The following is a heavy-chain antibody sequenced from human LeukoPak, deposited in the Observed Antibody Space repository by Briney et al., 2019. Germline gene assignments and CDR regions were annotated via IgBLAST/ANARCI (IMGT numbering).Heavy chain of an antibody. CDR2: IYYSGST. V-gene: IGHV4-59*08. Sequence: PSETLSLTCTVSGGSISNYYWSWIRQPPGKGLEWIGYIYYSGSTNYNPSLKSRVTISVDTSKNQFSLKLSSVTAADTAVYYCARLPSMAYAFDIWGQGTMVTVSS. J-gene: IGHJ3*02. D-gene: IGHD2/OR15-2a*01. CDR1: GGSISNYY. CDR3: ARLPSMAYAFDI.